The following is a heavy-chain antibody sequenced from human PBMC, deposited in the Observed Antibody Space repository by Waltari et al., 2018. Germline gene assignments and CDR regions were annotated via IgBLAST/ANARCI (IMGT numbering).Heavy chain of an antibody. CDR3: ARVTYSSSWYPRDY. Sequence: QVQLQQWGAGLLNPSETLSLTCAVYGGSFSGYYWSWIRQPPGKGLEWIGEINHSGSTNYSPSLKSRVTISVDTSKNQFSLKLSSVTAADTAVYYCARVTYSSSWYPRDYWGQGTLVTVSS. J-gene: IGHJ4*02. V-gene: IGHV4-34*01. D-gene: IGHD6-13*01. CDR2: INHSGST. CDR1: GGSFSGYY.